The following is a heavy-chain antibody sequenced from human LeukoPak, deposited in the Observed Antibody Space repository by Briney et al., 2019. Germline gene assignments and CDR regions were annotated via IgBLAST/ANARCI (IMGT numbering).Heavy chain of an antibody. Sequence: GGSLRLSCAASGFTFSSYGMDWVRQAPGKGLELVAVIWYDGSNKYYADSVKGRFTISRDNSKNTLYLQMNSLRAEDTAVYYCAKGGLMDVWGKGTTVTVSS. V-gene: IGHV3-33*06. D-gene: IGHD3/OR15-3a*01. CDR3: AKGGLMDV. CDR2: IWYDGSNK. CDR1: GFTFSSYG. J-gene: IGHJ6*03.